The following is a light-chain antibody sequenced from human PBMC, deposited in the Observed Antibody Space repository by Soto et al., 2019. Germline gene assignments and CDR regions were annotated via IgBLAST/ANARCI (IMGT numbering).Light chain of an antibody. CDR1: QSVSDN. Sequence: EIVLTQSPASLSLSPGERVTLSCRASQSVSDNLAWYQQKPGQGPRLLVYRASTRTLGIPARFSGSESGTEFTLTISSLQSEDFAVYYCQQYNSWPITFGQGTRREIK. J-gene: IGKJ5*01. V-gene: IGKV3-15*01. CDR2: RAS. CDR3: QQYNSWPIT.